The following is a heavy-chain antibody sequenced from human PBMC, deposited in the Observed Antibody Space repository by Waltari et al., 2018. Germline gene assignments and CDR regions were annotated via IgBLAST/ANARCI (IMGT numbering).Heavy chain of an antibody. CDR2: INTDGSSA. CDR1: GFTLSSSY. Sequence: EVQLVESGGGLVQPGGSLRLSCEASGFTLSSSYMHWVRQVPGKGLVWVSSINTDGSSANYADSVKGRFTISRDNGKNTLYRQMNSLRAEDTAVYYCARDGGGNGYIHYWGQGTLVTVSS. CDR3: ARDGGGNGYIHY. J-gene: IGHJ4*02. D-gene: IGHD3-16*01. V-gene: IGHV3-74*01.